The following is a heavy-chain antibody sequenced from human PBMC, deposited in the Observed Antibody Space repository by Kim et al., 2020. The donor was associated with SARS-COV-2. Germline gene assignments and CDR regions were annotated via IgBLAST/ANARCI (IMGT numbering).Heavy chain of an antibody. CDR1: GFTFSSYG. J-gene: IGHJ4*02. CDR2: ISSDGINN. V-gene: IGHV3-30*03. Sequence: GWSLRLSCAASGFTFSSYGMHLVRQAPGKGLEWVAVISSDGINNYYADSVKGRFTITRYNSNNTLYLLMNSLSAEDTAVYYCPSLSFSSSPFYYWGQVTL. CDR3: PSLSFSSSPFYY. D-gene: IGHD6-13*01.